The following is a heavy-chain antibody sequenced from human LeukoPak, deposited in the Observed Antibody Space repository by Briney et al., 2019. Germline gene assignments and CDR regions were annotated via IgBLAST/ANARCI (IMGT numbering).Heavy chain of an antibody. CDR3: VKDAGWYS. CDR2: ISLKSVQT. D-gene: IGHD2-15*01. J-gene: IGHJ3*01. V-gene: IGHV3-9*01. Sequence: GGSLRLSCAASGFTFDDYAMHWVRHAPGKGLDRVSGISLKSVQTSYADSVKGRFIISRDNAKNSLYLQMNSLRPEDTALYYCVKDAGWYSWGQGTMVTVSS. CDR1: GFTFDDYA.